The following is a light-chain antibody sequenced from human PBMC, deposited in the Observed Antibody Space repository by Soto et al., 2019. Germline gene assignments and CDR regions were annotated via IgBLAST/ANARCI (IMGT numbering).Light chain of an antibody. J-gene: IGKJ1*01. CDR2: GAS. Sequence: EVVLTQSPDTLSLSPGETATLSCRASQSLSPTYVAWYQQKPGQAPRLLIYGASFRATDIPNRFSGRGSGTDFTLSISRLEPEDFAVYYCQQYVTSPRTFGQGTKVEIK. CDR3: QQYVTSPRT. V-gene: IGKV3-20*01. CDR1: QSLSPTY.